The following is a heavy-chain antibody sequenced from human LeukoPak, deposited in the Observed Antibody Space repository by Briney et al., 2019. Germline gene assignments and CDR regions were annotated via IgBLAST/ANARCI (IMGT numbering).Heavy chain of an antibody. CDR2: INPNSGGT. V-gene: IGHV1-2*02. J-gene: IGHJ6*03. CDR1: GYTFTGYY. Sequence: ASVKVSCKASGYTFTGYYMHWVRQAPGQGLEGMGWINPNSGGTNYAQKFQGRVTMTRDTSISTAYMELSRLRSDDTAVYYYARDPITMVRGVPHYYYYMDVWGKGTTVTVSS. CDR3: ARDPITMVRGVPHYYYYMDV. D-gene: IGHD3-10*01.